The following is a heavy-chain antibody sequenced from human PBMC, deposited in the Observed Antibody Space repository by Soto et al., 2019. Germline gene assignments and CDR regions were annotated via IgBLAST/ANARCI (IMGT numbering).Heavy chain of an antibody. CDR3: AREGNLEYSSSSSGYYYYYYGMDV. CDR1: GGTFSSYA. CDR2: ITPIFGTA. Sequence: SVKVSCKASGGTFSSYAISWVRQAPGQGLEWMGGITPIFGTANYAQKFQGRVTITADESTSTAYMELSSLRSEDTAMYYCAREGNLEYSSSSSGYYYYYYGMDVWGQGTTVTVSS. J-gene: IGHJ6*02. V-gene: IGHV1-69*13. D-gene: IGHD6-6*01.